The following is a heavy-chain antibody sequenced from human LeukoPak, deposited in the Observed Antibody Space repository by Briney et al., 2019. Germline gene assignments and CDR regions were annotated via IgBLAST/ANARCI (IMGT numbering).Heavy chain of an antibody. CDR3: ARGSGWKSFDP. D-gene: IGHD6-19*01. CDR2: IYTNGWT. V-gene: IGHV4-61*02. CDR1: GGSINSDLYY. Sequence: SETLSLTCTISGGSINSDLYYWAWIRQPAGKRLEWIGRIYTNGWTDYNPSLKSRVTISVDTSKNQFSLKLSFVTAADTAFYYCARGSGWKSFDPWGQGTLVTVSS. J-gene: IGHJ5*02.